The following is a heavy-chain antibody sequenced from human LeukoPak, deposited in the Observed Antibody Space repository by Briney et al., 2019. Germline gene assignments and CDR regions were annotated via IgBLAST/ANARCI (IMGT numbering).Heavy chain of an antibody. D-gene: IGHD2-2*02. CDR2: IKSKTDGGTT. CDR3: TTDIVVVPAAIAGLGDFDY. V-gene: IGHV3-15*01. J-gene: IGHJ4*02. CDR1: GFTFSNAW. Sequence: GGSLRLSCAASGFTFSNAWMSWVRQAPGKGLEWVGRIKSKTDGGTTDYAAPVKGRFTISRDDSKNTLYLQMNSLKTEDTAVYYCTTDIVVVPAAIAGLGDFDYWGQGTLVTVSS.